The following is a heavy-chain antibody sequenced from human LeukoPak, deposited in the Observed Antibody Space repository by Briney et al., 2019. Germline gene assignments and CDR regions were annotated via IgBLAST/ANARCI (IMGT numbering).Heavy chain of an antibody. J-gene: IGHJ4*02. CDR1: GFTFSTYA. V-gene: IGHV3-30*04. Sequence: GGSLRLSCAASGFTFSTYALHWVRQAPGQGLEWVAVIPFDGINKNYADSVKGRFTISRDNSKNTLYLQMNSLRAEDTAVYYCARDRYGDYGREIDHWGQGTLVTVSS. CDR2: IPFDGINK. CDR3: ARDRYGDYGREIDH. D-gene: IGHD4-17*01.